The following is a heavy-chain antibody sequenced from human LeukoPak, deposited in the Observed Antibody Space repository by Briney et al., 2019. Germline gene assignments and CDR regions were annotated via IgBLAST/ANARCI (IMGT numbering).Heavy chain of an antibody. J-gene: IGHJ6*03. CDR2: INPNSGGT. CDR1: GYTFTGYY. V-gene: IGHV1-2*02. D-gene: IGHD3-3*01. CDR3: ARGGYYDFWSGYYPYYYYYYYMDV. Sequence: ASVKVSCKASGYTFTGYYMHWVRQAPGQGLEWMGWINPNSGGTNYAQKFQGRVTMTRDTSISTAYMELSRLRSDDTAVYYCARGGYYDFWSGYYPYYYYYYYMDVWGKGTTVTVSS.